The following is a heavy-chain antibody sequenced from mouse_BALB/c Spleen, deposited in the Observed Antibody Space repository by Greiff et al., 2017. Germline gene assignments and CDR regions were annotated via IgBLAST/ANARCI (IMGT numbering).Heavy chain of an antibody. V-gene: IGHV2-6-4*01. CDR3: ARNPTPVVEKAWFAS. Sequence: VHLVESGPGLVAPSQSLSITCTVSGFSLSRYSVHWVRQPPGKGLEWLGMIWGGGSTDYNSALKSRLSISKDNSKSQVFLKMNSLQTDDTAIYYCARNPTPVVEKAWFASGGQGTLVTVSA. J-gene: IGHJ3*01. D-gene: IGHD1-1*01. CDR2: IWGGGST. CDR1: GFSLSRYS.